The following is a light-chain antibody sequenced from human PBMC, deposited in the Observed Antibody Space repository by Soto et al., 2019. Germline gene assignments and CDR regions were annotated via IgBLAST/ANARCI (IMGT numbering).Light chain of an antibody. CDR1: QSVSSSY. CDR2: GAS. Sequence: EIVLTQSPGTLSLSPGERATLSCRASQSVSSSYLAWYQQRPGQAPKLLIYGASTRATGLPDRFSGSGSGTDFTLTISRLEPEDFGVYYCQQYGDSPWTFGQGTKVEIK. CDR3: QQYGDSPWT. J-gene: IGKJ1*01. V-gene: IGKV3-20*01.